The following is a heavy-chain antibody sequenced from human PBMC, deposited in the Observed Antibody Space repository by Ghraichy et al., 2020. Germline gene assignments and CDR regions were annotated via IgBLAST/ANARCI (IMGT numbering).Heavy chain of an antibody. V-gene: IGHV3-21*01. D-gene: IGHD5-18*01. CDR2: ISSSSSYI. CDR3: ARDLRDTAMVTYSNARGARNDY. J-gene: IGHJ4*02. CDR1: GFTFSSYS. Sequence: GGSLRLSCAASGFTFSSYSMNWVRQAPGKGLEWVSSISSSSSYIYYADSVKGRFTISRDNAKNSLYLQMNSLRAEDTAVYYCARDLRDTAMVTYSNARGARNDYWGQGTLVTVSS.